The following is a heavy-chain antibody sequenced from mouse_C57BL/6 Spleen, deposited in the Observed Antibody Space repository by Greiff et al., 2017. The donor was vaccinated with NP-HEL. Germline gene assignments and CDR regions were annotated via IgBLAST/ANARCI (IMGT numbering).Heavy chain of an antibody. J-gene: IGHJ2*01. CDR3: ARRGNDYGHFDY. Sequence: QVQLQQPGAELVMPGASVKLSCKASGYTFTSYWMHWVKQRPGQGLEWIGEIDPSDSYTNYNQKFTGKSTLTVDKSSSTAYMQLISLTSEDAAVYYYARRGNDYGHFDYWGQGTTLTVSS. V-gene: IGHV1-69*01. D-gene: IGHD2-4*01. CDR1: GYTFTSYW. CDR2: IDPSDSYT.